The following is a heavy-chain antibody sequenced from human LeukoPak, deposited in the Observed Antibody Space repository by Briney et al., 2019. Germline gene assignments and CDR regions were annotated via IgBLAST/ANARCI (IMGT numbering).Heavy chain of an antibody. D-gene: IGHD2-21*01. CDR3: ARDFRIVETMGSGILNWFDP. CDR2: ISNSGSYI. V-gene: IGHV3-21*01. CDR1: GFNFSNYN. Sequence: KPGGSLRLSCATSGFNFSNYNMNWVRQAPGKGLEWVSSISNSGSYIYYADSVKGRFAISRDNAKKSLYLRMDSLRAEDTAVYYCARDFRIVETMGSGILNWFDPWGQGTLVTVSS. J-gene: IGHJ5*02.